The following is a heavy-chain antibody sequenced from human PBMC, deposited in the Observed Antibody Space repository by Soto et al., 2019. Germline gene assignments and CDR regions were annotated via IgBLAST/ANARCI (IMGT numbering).Heavy chain of an antibody. CDR1: GYTFTSFG. CDR2: ISAYNGNT. Sequence: QVQLVQSGAEVKKPGASVKVSCKASGYTFTSFGISWVRQAPGQGLEWMGWISAYNGNTNYAENLQGRVTMTTDTSTSTEYMDLRSLRSDDKAVYYWARDHRGGTDAFDIWGQGTMVTVSS. V-gene: IGHV1-18*01. D-gene: IGHD2-15*01. J-gene: IGHJ3*02. CDR3: ARDHRGGTDAFDI.